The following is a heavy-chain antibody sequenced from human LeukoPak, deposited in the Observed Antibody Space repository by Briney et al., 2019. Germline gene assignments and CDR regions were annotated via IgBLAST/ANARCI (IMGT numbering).Heavy chain of an antibody. CDR3: ARGYCSGGSCYSYYYYSYMDV. Sequence: PSETLSLTCSLSGGSISSSSYYWAWIRQPPGKGLEWIGSIYYSGNTYYSPSLKSRVTIFVDTSKNEFSLKLSSVTAADTAVYYCARGYCSGGSCYSYYYYSYMDVWGKGTTVTVSS. V-gene: IGHV4-39*07. J-gene: IGHJ6*03. CDR1: GGSISSSSYY. D-gene: IGHD2-15*01. CDR2: IYYSGNT.